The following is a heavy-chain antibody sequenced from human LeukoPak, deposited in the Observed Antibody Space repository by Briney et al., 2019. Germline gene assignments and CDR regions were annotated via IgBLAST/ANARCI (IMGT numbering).Heavy chain of an antibody. CDR3: VVVVPAANDAFDI. D-gene: IGHD2-2*01. V-gene: IGHV3-15*01. CDR1: GFTFSNAW. J-gene: IGHJ3*02. CDR2: IKSKTDGGTT. Sequence: PGGSLRLSCAASGFTFSNAWMSWVRQAPGKGLEWVGRIKSKTDGGTTDYAAPVKGRFTISRDDSKNTLYLQMNSLKTEDTAVYYCVVVVPAANDAFDIWGQGTIVTVSS.